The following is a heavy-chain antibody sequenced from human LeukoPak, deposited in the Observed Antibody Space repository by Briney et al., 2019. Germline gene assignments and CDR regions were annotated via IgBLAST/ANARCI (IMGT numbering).Heavy chain of an antibody. CDR3: ATFSYGGNAGGSVGY. CDR2: ISGNGGST. Sequence: GGSLRLSCAASGFTFSSYGMSWVRQAPGKGLEWVSAISGNGGSTYYADSVKGRFAISRDTSKNTLYLQMNSLRAEDTAVYYCATFSYGGNAGGSVGYWGQGTLVTVSS. V-gene: IGHV3-23*01. CDR1: GFTFSSYG. D-gene: IGHD4-23*01. J-gene: IGHJ4*02.